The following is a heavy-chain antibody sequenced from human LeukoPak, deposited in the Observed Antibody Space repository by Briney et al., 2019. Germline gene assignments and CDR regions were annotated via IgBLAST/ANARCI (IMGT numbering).Heavy chain of an antibody. Sequence: GASVKVSCKTSGFTFSTSAVQWVRQARGQRLEWIGWIIVGSGATNYAQSLQGRFTITRDMSTNTAYMELSSLGSEDSAVYYCAAELYGVYTDCCTFHIWGQGTMVTVSP. CDR2: IIVGSGAT. V-gene: IGHV1-58*01. J-gene: IGHJ3*02. CDR1: GFTFSTSA. D-gene: IGHD4-17*01. CDR3: AAELYGVYTDCCTFHI.